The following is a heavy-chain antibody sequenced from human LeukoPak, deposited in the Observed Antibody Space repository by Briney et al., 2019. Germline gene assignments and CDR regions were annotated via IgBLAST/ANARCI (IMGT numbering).Heavy chain of an antibody. D-gene: IGHD6-6*01. Sequence: SVKVSCKASGGTFSSYTISWVRQAPGQGLEWMGRIIPILGIANYAQKFQGRVTITADKSTSTAYMELSSLRSEDTAVYYCAREKYSSSSGFDYWGQGTLVTVSS. CDR1: GGTFSSYT. J-gene: IGHJ4*02. V-gene: IGHV1-69*02. CDR2: IIPILGIA. CDR3: AREKYSSSSGFDY.